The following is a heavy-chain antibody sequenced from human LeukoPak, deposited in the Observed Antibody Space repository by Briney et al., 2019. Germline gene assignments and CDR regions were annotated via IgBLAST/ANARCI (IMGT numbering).Heavy chain of an antibody. CDR1: GYTFTGYY. CDR2: INPNSGGT. CDR3: ARDSPGGTMIVVSLRFDP. Sequence: ASVKVSCKASGYTFTGYYMHWVRQAPGQGLEWMGWINPNSGGTNYAQKFQGRVTMTRDTSISIAYMELSRLRSDDTAVYYCARDSPGGTMIVVSLRFDPWGQGTLVTVSS. J-gene: IGHJ5*02. D-gene: IGHD3-22*01. V-gene: IGHV1-2*02.